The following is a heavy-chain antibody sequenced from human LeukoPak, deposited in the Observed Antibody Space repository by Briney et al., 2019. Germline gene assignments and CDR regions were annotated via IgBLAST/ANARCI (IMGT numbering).Heavy chain of an antibody. CDR3: ARDKSGDAFDI. Sequence: GRSLRLSCAASGFTFSSYSMNWVRQAPGKGLEWVSSISSSSSYIYYADSVKGRFTISRDNAKNSLYLQMNSLRAEDTAVYYCARDKSGDAFDIWGQGTMVTVSS. CDR1: GFTFSSYS. J-gene: IGHJ3*02. D-gene: IGHD1-26*01. V-gene: IGHV3-21*01. CDR2: ISSSSSYI.